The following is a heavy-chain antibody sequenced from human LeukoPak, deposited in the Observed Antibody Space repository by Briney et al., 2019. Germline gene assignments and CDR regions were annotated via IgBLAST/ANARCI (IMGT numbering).Heavy chain of an antibody. CDR3: ASRKYHGSGSYYGPFDY. CDR2: IYYSGST. Sequence: PSQTLSLTCTVSGDSLSSGDYYWSWIRQPPGKGLEWIGYIYYSGSTYYNPSLKSRVTISVDTSKNQFSLKLSSVTAAGTAVYYCASRKYHGSGSYYGPFDYWGQGTLVTVSS. D-gene: IGHD3-10*01. J-gene: IGHJ4*02. CDR1: GDSLSSGDYY. V-gene: IGHV4-30-4*08.